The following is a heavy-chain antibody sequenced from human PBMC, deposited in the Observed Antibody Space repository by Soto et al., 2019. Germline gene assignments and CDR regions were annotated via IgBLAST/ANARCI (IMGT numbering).Heavy chain of an antibody. CDR2: ISYDGSNK. Sequence: PGGSLRLSCAASGFTFSSYGMHWVRQAPGKGLEWVAVISYDGSNKYYADSVKGRFTISRDNSKNTLYLQMNSLRAEDTAVYYCAKPQDCSGGSCYSGDFDYWGQGTLVTVSS. CDR1: GFTFSSYG. D-gene: IGHD2-15*01. CDR3: AKPQDCSGGSCYSGDFDY. V-gene: IGHV3-30*18. J-gene: IGHJ4*02.